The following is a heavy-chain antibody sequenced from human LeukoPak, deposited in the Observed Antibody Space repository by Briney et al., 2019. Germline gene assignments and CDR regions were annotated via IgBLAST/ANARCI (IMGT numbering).Heavy chain of an antibody. CDR2: ISYDGSNK. D-gene: IGHD6-19*01. Sequence: GRSLRLSCAASGFTFSSYAMHWVRQAPGKGLEWVAVISYDGSNKYYADSVKGRFTISRDNSKNTLYLQMNSLRAEDTAVHYCAKGIYSSGWSYFDYWGHGTLVTVSS. CDR1: GFTFSSYA. V-gene: IGHV3-30*04. CDR3: AKGIYSSGWSYFDY. J-gene: IGHJ4*01.